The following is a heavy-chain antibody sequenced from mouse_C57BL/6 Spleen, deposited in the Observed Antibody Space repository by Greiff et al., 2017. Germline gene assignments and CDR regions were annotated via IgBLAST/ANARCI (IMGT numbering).Heavy chain of an antibody. CDR1: GFTFSSYA. V-gene: IGHV5-9-1*02. J-gene: IGHJ4*01. D-gene: IGHD1-1*01. Sequence: EVKLMESGEGLVKPGGSLKLSCAASGFTFSSYAMSWVRQTPEKRLEWVAYISSGGDYIYYADTVKGRFTISRDNARNTLYLQMSSLKSEDTAKYYCKRVSLLRSYYYAMDYWGQGTSVTVSS. CDR2: ISSGGDYI. CDR3: KRVSLLRSYYYAMDY.